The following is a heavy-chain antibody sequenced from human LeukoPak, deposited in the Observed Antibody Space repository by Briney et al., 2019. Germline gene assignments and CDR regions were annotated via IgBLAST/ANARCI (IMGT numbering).Heavy chain of an antibody. V-gene: IGHV3-30-3*01. CDR2: ISYDGSNK. D-gene: IGHD1-26*01. Sequence: PRGSLRLSCAASGFTFSSYAMHWVRQAPGKGLEWVAVISYDGSNKYYADSVKGRFTISRDNSKNTLYLQMNSLRAEDTAVYYCARDLVVREWELPNLDYWGQGTLVTVSS. CDR1: GFTFSSYA. CDR3: ARDLVVREWELPNLDY. J-gene: IGHJ4*02.